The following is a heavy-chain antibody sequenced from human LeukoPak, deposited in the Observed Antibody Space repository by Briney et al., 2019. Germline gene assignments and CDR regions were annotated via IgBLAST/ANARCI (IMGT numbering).Heavy chain of an antibody. Sequence: PGRSLRLSCAASGFTFNSYGMHWVCQVPGKGLEWVAIISYDGTNKYYADSVKGRFTISRDNSKNTLYLQMNSLRAEDTAVYYCAKDITQQDPGLNMDVWGKGTTVTVSS. CDR1: GFTFNSYG. J-gene: IGHJ6*03. CDR2: ISYDGTNK. CDR3: AKDITQQDPGLNMDV. V-gene: IGHV3-30*18.